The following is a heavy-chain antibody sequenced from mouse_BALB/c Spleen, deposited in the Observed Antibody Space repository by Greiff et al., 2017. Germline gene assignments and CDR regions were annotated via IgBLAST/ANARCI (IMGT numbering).Heavy chain of an antibody. D-gene: IGHD2-4*01. J-gene: IGHJ4*01. CDR1: GFTFSSYA. CDR3: ARGRDYGYAMDY. Sequence: VQLKESGGGLVKPGGSLKLSCAASGFTFSSYAMSWVRQTPEKRLEWVASISSGGSTYYPDSVKGRFTISRDNARNILYLQMSSLRSEDTAMYYCARGRDYGYAMDYWGQGTSVTVSS. V-gene: IGHV5-6-5*01. CDR2: ISSGGST.